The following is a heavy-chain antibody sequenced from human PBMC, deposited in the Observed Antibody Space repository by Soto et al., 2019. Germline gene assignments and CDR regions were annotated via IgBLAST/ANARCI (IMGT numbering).Heavy chain of an antibody. Sequence: QLQLQESGPGLVKPSETLSLTCTVSGGSISSSSYYWGWIRQPPGKGLEWIGSIYYSGSTYYNPSPRRGVTISVDTSTNQFSLKLSSVTAADTAVYYCARQSRGHDSGDTGIDYWGQGTLVTVSS. V-gene: IGHV4-39*01. J-gene: IGHJ4*02. D-gene: IGHD4-17*01. CDR3: ARQSRGHDSGDTGIDY. CDR2: IYYSGST. CDR1: GGSISSSSYY.